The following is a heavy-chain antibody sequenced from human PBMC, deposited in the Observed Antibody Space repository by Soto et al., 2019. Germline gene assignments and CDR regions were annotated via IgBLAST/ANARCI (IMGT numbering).Heavy chain of an antibody. J-gene: IGHJ4*02. D-gene: IGHD3-10*01. V-gene: IGHV3-23*01. Sequence: EVQLLESGGGLVQPGGSLRLSCAASGFTFSSYAMWWVRQAPGKGLECVSAICGGGETTYYADSVKGRFTISRDNSKNRLYLQMNSLRAEDTAVYYCAFNSGSGSYYFDYWGQGTLVTVSS. CDR3: AFNSGSGSYYFDY. CDR1: GFTFSSYA. CDR2: ICGGGETT.